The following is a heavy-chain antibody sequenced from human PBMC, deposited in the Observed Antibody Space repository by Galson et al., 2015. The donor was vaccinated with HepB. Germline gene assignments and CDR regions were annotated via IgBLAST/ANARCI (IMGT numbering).Heavy chain of an antibody. CDR1: GGSISSYY. CDR3: ARSAPPNGSGSRLFYYYYYGMDV. CDR2: IYTSGST. D-gene: IGHD3-10*01. J-gene: IGHJ6*02. Sequence: SETLSLTCTVSGGSISSYYWSWIRQPAGKGLEWIGRIYTSGSTNYNPSLKSRVTMSVDTSKNQFSLKLSSVTAADTAVYYCARSAPPNGSGSRLFYYYYYGMDVWGQGTTVTVSS. V-gene: IGHV4-4*07.